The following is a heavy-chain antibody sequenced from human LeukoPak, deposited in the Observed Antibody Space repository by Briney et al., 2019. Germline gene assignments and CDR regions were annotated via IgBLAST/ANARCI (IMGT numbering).Heavy chain of an antibody. D-gene: IGHD2/OR15-2a*01. Sequence: GGSLRLSCAASGFTLSYYWMHWVRHPPGEGLVWVSRISDDGSRTTYVDSVKGRFAISRDNAKNTLYLQMNSLRAEDTAVYYCARDDGFYSDSSFQDYWGQGTLVTVSS. CDR1: GFTLSYYW. J-gene: IGHJ4*02. V-gene: IGHV3-74*01. CDR3: ARDDGFYSDSSFQDY. CDR2: ISDDGSRT.